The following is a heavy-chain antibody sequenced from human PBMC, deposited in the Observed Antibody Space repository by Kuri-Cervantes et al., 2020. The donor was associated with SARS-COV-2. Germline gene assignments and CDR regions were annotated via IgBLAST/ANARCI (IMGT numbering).Heavy chain of an antibody. CDR1: DGSISSYY. V-gene: IGHV4-59*01. CDR3: ARVIAAAGTCYFDY. Sequence: GSLRLSCTVSDGSISSYYWSWIRQPPGKGLEWIGYIYYSGSTNYNPSLKSRVTISVDTSKNQFSLKLSSVTAADTAVYYCARVIAAAGTCYFDYWGQGTLVTVSS. J-gene: IGHJ4*02. CDR2: IYYSGST. D-gene: IGHD6-13*01.